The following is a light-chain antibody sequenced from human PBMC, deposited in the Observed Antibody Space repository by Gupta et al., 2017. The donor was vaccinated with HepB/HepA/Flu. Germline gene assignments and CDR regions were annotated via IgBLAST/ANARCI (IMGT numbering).Light chain of an antibody. CDR3: QQNDNTPFT. CDR1: QDISNY. J-gene: IGKJ5*01. CDR2: DAS. V-gene: IGKV1-33*01. Sequence: DIQMTQSPSSLSASVGDRVTITCQASQDISNYLNWYQQKPGKAPKLLVYDASNLETGVPSRFSGSGSGTDFTLTISSLQPEDIATYYCQQNDNTPFTFGQGTXLEIK.